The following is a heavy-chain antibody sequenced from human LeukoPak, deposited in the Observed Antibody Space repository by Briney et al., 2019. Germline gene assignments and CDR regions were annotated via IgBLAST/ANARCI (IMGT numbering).Heavy chain of an antibody. J-gene: IGHJ4*02. CDR2: IGGSGDKT. CDR1: GFTFNRNA. D-gene: IGHD3-22*01. CDR3: AKRGVVIRVILVGFHKEAYYFDS. Sequence: GGSLRLSCAASGFTFNRNAISWVRQAPGKGLEWVSTIGGSGDKTFYADSVKGRFTISRDSPKNTLYLQMNGLRAEDTAVYFCAKRGVVIRVILVGFHKEAYYFDSWGQGALVTVSS. V-gene: IGHV3-23*01.